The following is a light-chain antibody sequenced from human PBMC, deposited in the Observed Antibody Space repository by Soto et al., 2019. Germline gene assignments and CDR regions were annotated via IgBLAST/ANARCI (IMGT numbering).Light chain of an antibody. V-gene: IGLV1-47*02. Sequence: QSVLTQPPSASGTPGQRVTISCSGSTSNIGSTYVYWYQQFPGTAPKLLIYNNNERPSGVPDRLSGSKSGTSASLAISGLRSEDEADYYCAAWDDSLSGWVFGGGTKLTVL. CDR3: AAWDDSLSGWV. J-gene: IGLJ3*02. CDR1: TSNIGSTY. CDR2: NNN.